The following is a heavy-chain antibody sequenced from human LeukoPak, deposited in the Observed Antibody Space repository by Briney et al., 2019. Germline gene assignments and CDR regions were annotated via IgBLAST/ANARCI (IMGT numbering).Heavy chain of an antibody. CDR3: ARDLTRFSSILSY. CDR1: RYTFTLYG. Sequence: EASVKVSCKASRYTFTLYGMLWVPQAPGPELEWMGWIRAHNGNPNYAKKLQGRVTMNTDTSTSTGYMELRSLRSDDTVEEYCARDLTRFSSILSYGGQGTLVTV. CDR2: IRAHNGNP. D-gene: IGHD6-13*01. J-gene: IGHJ4*02. V-gene: IGHV1-18*01.